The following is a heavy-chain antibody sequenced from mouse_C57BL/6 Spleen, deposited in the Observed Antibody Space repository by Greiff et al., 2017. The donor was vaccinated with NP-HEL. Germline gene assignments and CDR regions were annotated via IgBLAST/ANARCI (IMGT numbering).Heavy chain of an antibody. V-gene: IGHV1-26*01. CDR2: INPNNGGT. CDR1: GYTFTDYY. Sequence: EVQLQQSGPELVKPGASVKISCKASGYTFTDYYMNWVKQSHGKSLEWIGDINPNNGGTSYNQKFKGKATLTVDKSSSTAYMELRSLTSEDSAVYYCARDYYGSSFKGYFDYWGQGTTLTVSS. D-gene: IGHD1-1*01. J-gene: IGHJ2*01. CDR3: ARDYYGSSFKGYFDY.